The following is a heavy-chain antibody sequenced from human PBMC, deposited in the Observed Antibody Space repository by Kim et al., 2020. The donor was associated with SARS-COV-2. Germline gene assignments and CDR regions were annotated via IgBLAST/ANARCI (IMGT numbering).Heavy chain of an antibody. V-gene: IGHV3-74*01. Sequence: GGSLRLSCAASGFTLNSYWMHWVRQAPGKGLVWVSSINSDGSSTSYADSAKGRFTISRDNAKNTLYLQMSSLRAEDTAVYYCARDGTTGTTRGSYGMDVWGQGTTVTVSS. J-gene: IGHJ6*02. CDR3: ARDGTTGTTRGSYGMDV. CDR1: GFTLNSYW. D-gene: IGHD1-1*01. CDR2: INSDGSST.